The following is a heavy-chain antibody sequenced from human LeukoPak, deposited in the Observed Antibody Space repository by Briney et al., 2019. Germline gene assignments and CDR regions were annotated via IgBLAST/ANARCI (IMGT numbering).Heavy chain of an antibody. J-gene: IGHJ4*02. CDR3: ARSSGYYYPIDY. CDR2: IYTSGST. Sequence: SETLSLTCTVSGGSISSGSYYWSWIRQPAGKGLEWIGRIYTSGSTSYNPSLKSRVTISVDTSKNQFSLKLSSVTAADSAVYYCARSSGYYYPIDYWGQGTLVTVSS. D-gene: IGHD3-22*01. CDR1: GGSISSGSYY. V-gene: IGHV4-61*02.